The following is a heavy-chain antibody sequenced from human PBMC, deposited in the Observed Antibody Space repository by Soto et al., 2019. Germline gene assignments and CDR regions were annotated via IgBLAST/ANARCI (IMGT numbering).Heavy chain of an antibody. CDR2: IYYSGST. CDR1: GGSISSYY. CDR3: ARESYYDFWSGYYVREGGWFEP. D-gene: IGHD3-3*01. V-gene: IGHV4-59*01. J-gene: IGHJ5*02. Sequence: SETLSLTCTFSGGSISSYYWSWIRHPPGKGLEWIGYIYYSGSTNYNPSLKSRVTISVDTSKNQFSLKLSSVTAADTAVYYCARESYYDFWSGYYVREGGWFEPLGQGTLVNVSS.